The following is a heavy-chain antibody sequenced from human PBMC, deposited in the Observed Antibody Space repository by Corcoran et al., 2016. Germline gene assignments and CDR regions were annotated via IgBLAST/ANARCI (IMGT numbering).Heavy chain of an antibody. CDR3: ARDPAPNRVYYYGMDV. CDR2: ISSSGSTI. V-gene: IGHV3-11*01. J-gene: IGHJ6*02. Sequence: QVQLQQWGAGLLKPSETLSLTCAVYGGSFSGYYWSWIRQAPGKGLEWVSYISSSGSTIYYADSVKGRFTISRDNAKNSLYLQMNSLRAEDTAVYYCARDPAPNRVYYYGMDVWGQGTTVTVSS. CDR1: GGSFSGYY.